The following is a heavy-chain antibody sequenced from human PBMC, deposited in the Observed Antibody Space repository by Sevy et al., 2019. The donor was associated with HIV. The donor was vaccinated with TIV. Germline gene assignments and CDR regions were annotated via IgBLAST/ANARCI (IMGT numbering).Heavy chain of an antibody. CDR3: ARDPTYYDFWSGYYTGWFDP. J-gene: IGHJ5*02. Sequence: GGSLRLSCAASGFTFSHYYMSWIRQAPGKGLEWVSYISRSGNTIYYTDSVKGRFTISRDNAKNSLYLQMDSLRAEDTAVYYCARDPTYYDFWSGYYTGWFDPWGQGTLVTVSS. CDR2: ISRSGNTI. V-gene: IGHV3-11*01. CDR1: GFTFSHYY. D-gene: IGHD3-3*01.